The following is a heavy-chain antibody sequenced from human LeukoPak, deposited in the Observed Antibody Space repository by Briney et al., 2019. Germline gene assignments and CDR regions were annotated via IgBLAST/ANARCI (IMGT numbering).Heavy chain of an antibody. CDR3: TTEYYGSDYY. J-gene: IGHJ4*02. CDR2: IKSKGAGGTT. Sequence: GGSLRLSCAASGFTFSTAWMSWVRQAPGKGPEWVGHIKSKGAGGTTDYAAPVKGRFTISRDDSKSTVSLQMNSLKTEDTAVYYCTTEYYGSDYYWGQGTLVTVSS. D-gene: IGHD3-10*01. CDR1: GFTFSTAW. V-gene: IGHV3-15*01.